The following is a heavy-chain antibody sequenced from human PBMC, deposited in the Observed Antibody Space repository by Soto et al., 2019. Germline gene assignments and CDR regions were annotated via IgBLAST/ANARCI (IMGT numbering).Heavy chain of an antibody. CDR2: IIPILGIA. D-gene: IGHD3-16*01. CDR3: ARGRGSRPPSEIDY. J-gene: IGHJ4*02. V-gene: IGHV1-69*02. Sequence: GASVKVSCTASGGTFSSYTISWVRQAPGQGLEWMGRIIPILGIANYAQKFQGRVTITADKSTSTAYMELSSLRSEDTAVYYCARGRGSRPPSEIDYWGQGTLVTVSS. CDR1: GGTFSSYT.